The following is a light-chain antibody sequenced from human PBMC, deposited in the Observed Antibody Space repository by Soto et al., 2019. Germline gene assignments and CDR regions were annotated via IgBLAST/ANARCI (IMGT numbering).Light chain of an antibody. J-gene: IGKJ5*01. CDR3: QQYNNWPIT. CDR1: QSVSRN. V-gene: IGKV3D-15*01. CDR2: DAS. Sequence: ERVLTQSPATLSVSPGERATLSCRATQSVSRNLAWYQQKPGQAPRLLIYDASTRATGTPARFSGSGTGTKFTLSISSLQPEDFAVYSCQQYNNWPITSGQGTRLEIK.